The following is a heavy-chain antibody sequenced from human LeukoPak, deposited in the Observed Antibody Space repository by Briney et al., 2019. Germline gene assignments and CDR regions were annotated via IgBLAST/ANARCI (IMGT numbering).Heavy chain of an antibody. CDR3: ARHLDLNGGYYIY. Sequence: GGSLRLSCAASGFTFSDYYMSWIRQAPGKGVEWVSYISRGGSTIYYADSVKGGFTISRDNAKNSLYLQMNSLRAEDTAVYYCARHLDLNGGYYIYWGQGTLVTVSS. CDR2: ISRGGSTI. CDR1: GFTFSDYY. D-gene: IGHD3-3*01. V-gene: IGHV3-11*01. J-gene: IGHJ4*02.